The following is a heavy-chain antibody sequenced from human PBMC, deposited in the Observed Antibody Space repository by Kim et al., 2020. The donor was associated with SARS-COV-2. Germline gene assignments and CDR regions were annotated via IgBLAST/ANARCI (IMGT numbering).Heavy chain of an antibody. J-gene: IGHJ4*02. Sequence: GGSLRLSCAASGVTFSRHWMHWVRQAPGKGLMWISRINTDDTIIDYADSVKGRFTISRDNAKSTLYLQMNSLSDEDTAVYYCVRDSSATYWGQGTLVTGS. V-gene: IGHV3-74*01. CDR3: VRDSSATY. D-gene: IGHD3-22*01. CDR2: INTDDTII. CDR1: GVTFSRHW.